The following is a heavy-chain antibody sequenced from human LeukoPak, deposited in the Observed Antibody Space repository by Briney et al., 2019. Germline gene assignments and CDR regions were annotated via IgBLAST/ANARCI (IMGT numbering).Heavy chain of an antibody. D-gene: IGHD6-19*01. CDR1: GYTFTSYY. Sequence: RASVKVSCKASGYTFTSYYMHWVRQAPGQGLEWMGLINPSGGSTNYAPKFQGRFTMTRDMSTSTVYMELSSLRSEDTAVYYCARGGSSGWDPQFYFYMDVWGKGTTVTISS. V-gene: IGHV1-46*01. CDR3: ARGGSSGWDPQFYFYMDV. CDR2: INPSGGST. J-gene: IGHJ6*03.